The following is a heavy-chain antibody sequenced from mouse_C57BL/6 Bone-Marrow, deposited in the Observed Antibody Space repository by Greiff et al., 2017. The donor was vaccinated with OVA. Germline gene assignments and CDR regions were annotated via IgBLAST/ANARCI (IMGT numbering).Heavy chain of an antibody. Sequence: VQLQQSGAELVKPGASVKMSCKASGYTFTSYWITWVKQRPGQGLEWIGDIYPGSGSTNYNEKFKSKATLTVDTSSSTAYMQLSSLTSEDSAVYYCARDGARGDYFDYWGQGTTLTVSS. V-gene: IGHV1-55*01. J-gene: IGHJ2*01. D-gene: IGHD2-3*01. CDR1: GYTFTSYW. CDR3: ARDGARGDYFDY. CDR2: IYPGSGST.